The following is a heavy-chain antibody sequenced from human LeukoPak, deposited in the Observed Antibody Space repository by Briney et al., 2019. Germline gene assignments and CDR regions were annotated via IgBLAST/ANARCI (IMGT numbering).Heavy chain of an antibody. CDR2: INPSGGST. CDR1: GGTFSSYA. Sequence: ASVKVSCKASGGTFSSYAISWVRQAPGQGLEWMGIINPSGGSTSYAQKFQGRVTMTRDTSTSTVYMELSSLRSEDTAVYYCARDTDSSGYYGDYWGQGTLVTVSS. J-gene: IGHJ4*02. V-gene: IGHV1-46*01. CDR3: ARDTDSSGYYGDY. D-gene: IGHD3-22*01.